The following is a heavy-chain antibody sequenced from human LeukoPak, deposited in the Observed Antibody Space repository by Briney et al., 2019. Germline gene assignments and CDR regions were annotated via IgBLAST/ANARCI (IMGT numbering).Heavy chain of an antibody. CDR3: ARGHTAVTGHFDF. CDR2: ISGGSSAI. Sequence: GGSLRLSCEASGFTFTTYSMTWVRQAPGKGLEWVSIISGGSSAIFSADALKGRFTISRDDAKNLLYLDMNSLRAEDTAVYYCARGHTAVTGHFDFWGQGTLVTVSS. D-gene: IGHD4-17*01. J-gene: IGHJ4*02. CDR1: GFTFTTYS. V-gene: IGHV3-21*01.